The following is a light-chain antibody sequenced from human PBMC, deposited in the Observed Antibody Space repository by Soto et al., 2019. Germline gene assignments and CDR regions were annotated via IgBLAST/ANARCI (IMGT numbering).Light chain of an antibody. CDR1: QTVGSNY. V-gene: IGKV3-20*01. CDR3: HQYASSPLT. Sequence: EIVLTQSPGTLSLSPGERATLSCRASQTVGSNYLAWYQQKPGQAPRLLIYDASSRATGIPDRFSGSGSGTDFTFTFSRLEPEDFAVYYCHQYASSPLTFGQGTKVDIK. J-gene: IGKJ1*01. CDR2: DAS.